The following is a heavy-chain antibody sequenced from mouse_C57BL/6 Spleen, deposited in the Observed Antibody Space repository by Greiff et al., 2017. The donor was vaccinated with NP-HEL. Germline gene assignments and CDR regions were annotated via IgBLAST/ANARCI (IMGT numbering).Heavy chain of an antibody. CDR2: ISDGGSYT. Sequence: EVHLVESGGGLVKPGGSLKLSCAASGFTFSSYAMSWVRQTPEKRLEWVATISDGGSYTYYPDNVKGRFTISRDNAKNNLYLQMSHLKSEDTAMYYCARDGDGSSYFDYWGQGTTLTVSS. CDR3: ARDGDGSSYFDY. J-gene: IGHJ2*01. CDR1: GFTFSSYA. V-gene: IGHV5-4*01. D-gene: IGHD1-1*01.